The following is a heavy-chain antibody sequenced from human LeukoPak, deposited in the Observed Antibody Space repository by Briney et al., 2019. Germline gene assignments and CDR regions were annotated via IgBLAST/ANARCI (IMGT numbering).Heavy chain of an antibody. CDR3: AVVGDTVVTPVDY. Sequence: SETLSLTCAVYGGSFSGYYWSWIRQPPGKGLEWIGEINHSGSTNYNLSRKSRVTISVDTSKNQFSLKLSSVTAADTAVYYCAVVGDTVVTPVDYWGQGTLVTVSS. J-gene: IGHJ4*02. CDR1: GGSFSGYY. D-gene: IGHD4-23*01. CDR2: INHSGST. V-gene: IGHV4-34*01.